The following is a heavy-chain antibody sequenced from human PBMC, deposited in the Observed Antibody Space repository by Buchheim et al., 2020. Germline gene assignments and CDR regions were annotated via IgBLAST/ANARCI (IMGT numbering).Heavy chain of an antibody. Sequence: QVPLKESGPALVKPTQTLTLTCTFSGFSLSTSGMRVSWIRQPPGKALEWLARLDCDDDKFYSTSLKTRLTIPKDTSKNQVVLTMTNMEPVDTATYYCARDLLTYSSGWLDYWGQGTL. CDR3: ARDLLTYSSGWLDY. V-gene: IGHV2-70*04. D-gene: IGHD6-19*01. J-gene: IGHJ4*02. CDR2: LDCDDDK. CDR1: GFSLSTSGMR.